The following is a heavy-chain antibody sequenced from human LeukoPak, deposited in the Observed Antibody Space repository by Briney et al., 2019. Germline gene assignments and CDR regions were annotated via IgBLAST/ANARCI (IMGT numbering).Heavy chain of an antibody. CDR3: ARGYSNGWYHDY. D-gene: IGHD6-19*01. Sequence: ASVKVSCRASGYSFTRNAIHWVRQAPGQRLEWMGWIDSDKGNTKYSQEFQGRVTFTRDTSASTFYMELSSLRSEDMAIYYCARGYSNGWYHDYWGQGTPVIVSS. J-gene: IGHJ4*02. CDR2: IDSDKGNT. CDR1: GYSFTRNA. V-gene: IGHV1-3*03.